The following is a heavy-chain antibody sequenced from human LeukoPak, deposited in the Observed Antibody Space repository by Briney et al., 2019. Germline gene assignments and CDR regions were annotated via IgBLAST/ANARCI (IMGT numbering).Heavy chain of an antibody. Sequence: GASVKVSCKASGYTFTGYYMHWVRQAPGQGLEWMGWINPNSGGTNYAQKFQGRVTMTRDTSISTAYMELSRLRSDDTAVYYCTRALGQWLPHAFDIWGQGTMVIVSS. D-gene: IGHD6-19*01. CDR3: TRALGQWLPHAFDI. J-gene: IGHJ3*02. V-gene: IGHV1-2*02. CDR2: INPNSGGT. CDR1: GYTFTGYY.